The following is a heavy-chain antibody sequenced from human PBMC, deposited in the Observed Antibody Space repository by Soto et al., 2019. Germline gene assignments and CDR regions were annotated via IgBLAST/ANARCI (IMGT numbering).Heavy chain of an antibody. V-gene: IGHV4-59*01. CDR2: IYYSGST. Sequence: PSETLSLTCTVSGGSISSYYWSWIRQPPGKGLEWIGYIYYSGSTNYNPSLKSRVTISVDTSKNQFSLKLSSVTAADTAVYYCARDSYCTNGVCYSDFWGQGTLVTVSS. D-gene: IGHD2-8*01. J-gene: IGHJ4*02. CDR1: GGSISSYY. CDR3: ARDSYCTNGVCYSDF.